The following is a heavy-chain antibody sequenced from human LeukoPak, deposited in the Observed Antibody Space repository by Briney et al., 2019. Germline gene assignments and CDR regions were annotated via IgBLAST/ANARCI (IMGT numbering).Heavy chain of an antibody. J-gene: IGHJ4*02. CDR2: IYYSGST. D-gene: IGHD1-14*01. Sequence: SETLSLTCTVSGGSISSSSYYWGWIRQPPGKGLEWIGSIYYSGSTYYNPSLKSRVTISVDTSKNQFSLKLSSVTAADTAVYYCARQPGGPYYFDYWGQGTLVTVSS. CDR1: GGSISSSSYY. CDR3: ARQPGGPYYFDY. V-gene: IGHV4-39*01.